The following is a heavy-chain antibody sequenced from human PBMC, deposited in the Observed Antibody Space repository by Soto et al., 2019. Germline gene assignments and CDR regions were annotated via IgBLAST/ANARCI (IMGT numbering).Heavy chain of an antibody. D-gene: IGHD6-19*01. CDR1: GFTFSSYG. J-gene: IGHJ4*02. CDR2: ISYDGSNK. CDR3: AKDGNSSGWTDY. Sequence: QVQLVESGGGVVQPGRSLRLSCAASGFTFSSYGMHWVRQAPGKGLEWVAVISYDGSNKYYADSVKGRFTISRDNSKNTLYLQMNSLSAEDMAVYYCAKDGNSSGWTDYGGQGTLVTVSS. V-gene: IGHV3-30*18.